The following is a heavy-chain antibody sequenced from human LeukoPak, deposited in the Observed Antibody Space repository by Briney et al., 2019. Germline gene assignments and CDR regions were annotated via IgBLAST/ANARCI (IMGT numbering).Heavy chain of an antibody. CDR3: ARHESGSYWAGAFDI. J-gene: IGHJ3*02. Sequence: SETLSLTCTVSGGSISSYYWSWIRQPPGKGLEWIGNIYYSGSTNHNPSLKIRVAISVDTPQNHFSLNLSSVTAADTAVYYCARHESGSYWAGAFDIWGQGTMVTVSS. CDR1: GGSISSYY. CDR2: IYYSGST. V-gene: IGHV4-59*08. D-gene: IGHD1-26*01.